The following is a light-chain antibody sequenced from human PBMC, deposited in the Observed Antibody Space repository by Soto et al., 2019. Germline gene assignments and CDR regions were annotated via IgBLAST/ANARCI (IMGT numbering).Light chain of an antibody. CDR3: QQYDSYPWT. V-gene: IGKV1-5*03. J-gene: IGKJ1*01. Sequence: DIQMTQSPSTLSASLEDRVTITCRASQTISTWLAWYHKKPGKAPKLLIYKASSLESGVPSRFSGSGSGTEFTLTISSLQPDDFATYYCQQYDSYPWTFGQGTEVEIK. CDR1: QTISTW. CDR2: KAS.